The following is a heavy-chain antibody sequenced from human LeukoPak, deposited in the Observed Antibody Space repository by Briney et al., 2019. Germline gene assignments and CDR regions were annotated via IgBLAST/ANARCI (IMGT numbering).Heavy chain of an antibody. J-gene: IGHJ4*02. D-gene: IGHD5-24*01. CDR2: VHYSEST. CDR3: TREGATVDH. CDR1: GVSITSYY. V-gene: IGHV4-59*01. Sequence: SETLSLTCTVSGVSITSYYWSWVRQPPGKGLEWIGYVHYSESTKYNPSLKNRVTISLDTSKNQFSLRLSSVTDADAALYYCTREGATVDHWGQGTLVSASS.